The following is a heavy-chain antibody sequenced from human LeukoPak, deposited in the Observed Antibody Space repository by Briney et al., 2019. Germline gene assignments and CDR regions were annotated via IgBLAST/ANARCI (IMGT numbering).Heavy chain of an antibody. D-gene: IGHD3-22*01. CDR1: GYTFTSYG. V-gene: IGHV1-18*01. CDR2: ISAYNGNT. J-gene: IGHJ4*02. CDR3: ARWEYYYDSSGYYS. Sequence: SVKVSCKASGYTFTSYGISWVRQAPGQGLEWMGWISAYNGNTNYAQKLQGRVTMTTDTSTSTAYMELRSLRSDDTAVYYCARWEYYYDSSGYYSWGQGTLVTVSS.